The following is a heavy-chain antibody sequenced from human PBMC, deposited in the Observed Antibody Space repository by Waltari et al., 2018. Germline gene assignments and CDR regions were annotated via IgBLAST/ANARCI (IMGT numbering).Heavy chain of an antibody. Sequence: QVQLVQSGTEVKSPGAAVKVSCKASGYTFPNYHVGWGRQAPGQGLEWMGWISTYNGNTRYAQKFQGRVTMTTDTSTSTAYMQLRSLRSDDTAVFYCARVVSSSSPSFYYYGLDVWGQGTTVTVSS. CDR2: ISTYNGNT. V-gene: IGHV1-18*04. CDR1: GYTFPNYH. CDR3: ARVVSSSSPSFYYYGLDV. J-gene: IGHJ6*02. D-gene: IGHD2-15*01.